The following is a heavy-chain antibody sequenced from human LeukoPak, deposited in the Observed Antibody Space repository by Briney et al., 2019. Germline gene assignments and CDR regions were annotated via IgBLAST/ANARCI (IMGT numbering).Heavy chain of an antibody. CDR1: GGSISSSSYY. Sequence: PETLSLTCTVSGGSISSSSYYWGWIRQPPGKGLEWIGEINHSGSTNYNPSLKSRVTMSVDTSKNQYSLKLSSVTAADTAVYYCARGGGYYYMDVWGKGITVTVSS. CDR2: INHSGST. CDR3: ARGGGYYYMDV. J-gene: IGHJ6*03. V-gene: IGHV4-39*07. D-gene: IGHD3-10*01.